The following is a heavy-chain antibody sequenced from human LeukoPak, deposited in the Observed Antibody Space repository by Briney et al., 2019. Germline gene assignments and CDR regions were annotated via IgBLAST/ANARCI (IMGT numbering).Heavy chain of an antibody. J-gene: IGHJ4*02. Sequence: SETLSLTCAVYGGSFSGYYWSWIRQPPGKGLGWIGEINHSGSTNYNPSLKSRVTISVDTSKNQFSLKLSSVTAADTAVYYCARRTRTTTRKRGYSYGLIDYWGQGPLVTVSS. CDR3: ARRTRTTTRKRGYSYGLIDY. CDR2: INHSGST. D-gene: IGHD5-18*01. V-gene: IGHV4-34*01. CDR1: GGSFSGYY.